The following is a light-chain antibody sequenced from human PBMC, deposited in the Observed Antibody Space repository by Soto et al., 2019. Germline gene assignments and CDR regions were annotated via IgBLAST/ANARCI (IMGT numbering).Light chain of an antibody. Sequence: DIVLTQSPGTLSLSPGERATLSCRASQSVSSSYLAWYQQKPGQAPRLLIYGASSRATGIPDRFSGSGSGTDFTLTISRLEPEDFAVYYCQQYGSSPRTFGQGTKVELK. CDR2: GAS. V-gene: IGKV3-20*01. CDR1: QSVSSSY. J-gene: IGKJ1*01. CDR3: QQYGSSPRT.